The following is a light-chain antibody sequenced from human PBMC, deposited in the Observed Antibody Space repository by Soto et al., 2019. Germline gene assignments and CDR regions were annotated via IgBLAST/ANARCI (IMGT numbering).Light chain of an antibody. CDR3: QQFSSSPLT. V-gene: IGKV3-20*01. Sequence: EFVLTQSPGTLSLSPGERATLSCRASQTVRNNYLAWYQQKPGQAPRLLIYDASSRATGIPDRFSGVWSGTDFTLAISRLEPEDFAVYYCQQFSSSPLTFGGGTKVDIK. J-gene: IGKJ4*01. CDR2: DAS. CDR1: QTVRNNY.